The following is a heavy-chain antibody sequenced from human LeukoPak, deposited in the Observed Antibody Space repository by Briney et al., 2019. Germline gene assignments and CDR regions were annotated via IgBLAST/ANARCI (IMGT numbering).Heavy chain of an antibody. CDR1: GGSISSSSCY. CDR2: IYYSGST. Sequence: PSETLSLTCTVSGGSISSSSCYWGWIRQPPGKGLEWIGSIYYSGSTYYNPSLKSRVTISVDTSKNQFSLKLSSVIAADTAVYYCARQATVGRTGGLFDYWGQGTLVTVSS. J-gene: IGHJ4*02. V-gene: IGHV4-39*01. D-gene: IGHD3-10*01. CDR3: ARQATVGRTGGLFDY.